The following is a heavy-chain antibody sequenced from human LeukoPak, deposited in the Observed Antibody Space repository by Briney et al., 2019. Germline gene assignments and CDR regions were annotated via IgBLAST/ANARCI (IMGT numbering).Heavy chain of an antibody. V-gene: IGHV3-33*01. D-gene: IGHD5-24*01. CDR2: IWYDGSNK. CDR3: ATLKDKWLQSPGTDY. J-gene: IGHJ4*02. Sequence: GRSLRLSCAASGFTFSSYGMHWVRQAPGKGLEWVAVIWYDGSNKYYADSVKGRFTISRDNSKNTVFLQMNSLRAEDTAIYYCATLKDKWLQSPGTDYWGQGTLVTVPS. CDR1: GFTFSSYG.